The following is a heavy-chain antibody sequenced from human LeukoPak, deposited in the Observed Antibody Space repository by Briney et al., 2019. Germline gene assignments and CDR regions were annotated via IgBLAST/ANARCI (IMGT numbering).Heavy chain of an antibody. J-gene: IGHJ3*02. CDR3: ASGLVVVTTRHAFDI. CDR2: IYSGGGT. V-gene: IGHV3-53*01. D-gene: IGHD2-21*02. Sequence: GGSLRLSCAASGFTVSSYYMSWVRQAPGKGLEWVSVIYSGGGTYYADSVKGRFTISRDNSKNTLYLQMNSLRAEDTAVYYCASGLVVVTTRHAFDIWGQGTMVTVSS. CDR1: GFTVSSYY.